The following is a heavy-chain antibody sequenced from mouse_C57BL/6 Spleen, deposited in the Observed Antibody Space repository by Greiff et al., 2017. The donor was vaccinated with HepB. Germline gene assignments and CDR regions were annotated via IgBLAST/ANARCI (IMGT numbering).Heavy chain of an antibody. J-gene: IGHJ3*01. CDR2: ISYSGST. V-gene: IGHV3-1*01. D-gene: IGHD1-1*01. CDR1: GYSITSGYD. CDR3: ARSYGSLFAY. Sequence: EVQVVESGPGMVKPSQSLSLTCTVTGYSITSGYDWHWIRHFPGNKLEWMGYISYSGSTNYNPSLKSRISITHDTSKNHFFLKLNSVTTEDTATYYFARSYGSLFAYWGQGTLVTVSA.